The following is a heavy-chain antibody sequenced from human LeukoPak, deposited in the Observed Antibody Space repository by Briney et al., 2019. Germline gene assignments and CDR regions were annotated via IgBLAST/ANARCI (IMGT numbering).Heavy chain of an antibody. CDR1: GYIFTSYW. V-gene: IGHV5-51*01. CDR3: ARQYITGWQSFDY. Sequence: GESLKISCKGSGYIFTSYWIGWVRQMPGKGLEWMGIIYPGDSDTRYSPSFQGQVTISVDKSFSTAYLQWSSLKASDTAMYYCARQYITGWQSFDYWGQGTLVTVSS. J-gene: IGHJ4*02. CDR2: IYPGDSDT. D-gene: IGHD6-19*01.